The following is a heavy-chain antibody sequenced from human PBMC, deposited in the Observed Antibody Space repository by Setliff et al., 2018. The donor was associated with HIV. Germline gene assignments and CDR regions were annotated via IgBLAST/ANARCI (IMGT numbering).Heavy chain of an antibody. CDR1: GDSIRGYY. V-gene: IGHV4-59*08. J-gene: IGHJ4*02. Sequence: PSETLSLTCTVSGDSIRGYYWSWIRQPPGKGLEWMGHVFYTGFAAYNPSLKSRLTISVDTSKSQFSLRLTSVTAADTAIYYCARQVSIPGVAITPVDYWGQGTLVTVSS. CDR3: ARQVSIPGVAITPVDY. CDR2: VFYTGFA. D-gene: IGHD5-12*01.